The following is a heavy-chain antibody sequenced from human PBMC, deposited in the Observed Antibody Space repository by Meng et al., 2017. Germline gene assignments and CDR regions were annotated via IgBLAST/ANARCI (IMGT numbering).Heavy chain of an antibody. V-gene: IGHV4-34*01. J-gene: IGHJ5*02. Sequence: QVQLQQWGAGLLKPSETLSLTCAVYGESFSGYYWTWIRQSPGKGLEWIGEISHSGRTNYNPSFKSRVIISLDTSKNQFSLKLSSVTAADTAVYYCARRGADYGAFDPWGQGTLVTVSS. D-gene: IGHD4/OR15-4a*01. CDR3: ARRGADYGAFDP. CDR2: ISHSGRT. CDR1: GESFSGYY.